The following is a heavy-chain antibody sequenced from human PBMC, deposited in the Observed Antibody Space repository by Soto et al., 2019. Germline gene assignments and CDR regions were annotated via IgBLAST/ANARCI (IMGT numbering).Heavy chain of an antibody. J-gene: IGHJ4*02. D-gene: IGHD1-20*01. CDR3: ARVQTHNWNDRAGPFGY. Sequence: QVQLQESGPGLVKPSGTLSLTCAVSGGSISSSNWGSWVRQPPGKGLGWIGEIYHSGSTNYNPSLKSRVTISVDKSKNQFSLKLSSVTAADTAVYYCARVQTHNWNDRAGPFGYWGQGTLVTVSS. V-gene: IGHV4-4*02. CDR2: IYHSGST. CDR1: GGSISSSNW.